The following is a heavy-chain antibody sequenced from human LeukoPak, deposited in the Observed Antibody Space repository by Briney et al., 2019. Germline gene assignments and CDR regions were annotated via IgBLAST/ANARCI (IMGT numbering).Heavy chain of an antibody. CDR3: ARYGDGYKLDY. V-gene: IGHV4-59*01. CDR1: GFTFSNFA. Sequence: AGGSLRLSCVVSGFTFSNFAMTWIRQPPGKGLEWIGYIYYSGSTDYNPSLRSRVTISGDTSKNQVSLKLSSVTAADTAVYYCARYGDGYKLDYWGQGTLVTVSS. CDR2: IYYSGST. D-gene: IGHD5-24*01. J-gene: IGHJ4*02.